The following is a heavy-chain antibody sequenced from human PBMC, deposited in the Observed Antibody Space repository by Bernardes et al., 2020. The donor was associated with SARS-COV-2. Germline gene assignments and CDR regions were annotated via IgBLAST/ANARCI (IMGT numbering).Heavy chain of an antibody. CDR2: IYYSGST. CDR1: GGSIGSYY. D-gene: IGHD3-10*01. V-gene: IGHV4-59*01. Sequence: SETLSLTCTVSGGSIGSYYWAWIRQPPGKGLEWIGYIYYSGSTNYNPSLKSRVTISVDRSQNQFSLNLSSVTPADTAVYYCARDLSHLVRRGFDLWGRGTLGTVSS. CDR3: ARDLSHLVRRGFDL. J-gene: IGHJ2*01.